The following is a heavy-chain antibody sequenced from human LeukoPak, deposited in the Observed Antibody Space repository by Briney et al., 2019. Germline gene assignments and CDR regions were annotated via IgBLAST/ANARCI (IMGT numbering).Heavy chain of an antibody. CDR3: ATLRGSSANYPIDF. V-gene: IGHV3-23*01. Sequence: PGGSLRLSCAASGFTFSSYAMSWVRQAPGKGLEWVSAISGSGGSTYYADSVKGRFTISRDNSKNTLYLQMNSLRAEDTAVYYCATLRGSSANYPIDFWGQGTLVTVSS. CDR1: GFTFSSYA. CDR2: ISGSGGST. J-gene: IGHJ4*02. D-gene: IGHD3-22*01.